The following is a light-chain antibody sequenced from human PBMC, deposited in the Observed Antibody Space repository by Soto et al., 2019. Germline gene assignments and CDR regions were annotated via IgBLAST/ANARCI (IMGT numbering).Light chain of an antibody. CDR3: QHSYSTPRT. CDR2: SAY. Sequence: QMTQSPFSLSASVVGTITITCLASQRISTQLDWYQQKPGKAPNLLIYSAYNLQSGIPSRFSGSGSGTDFTLTISSLQPEDFATYYCQHSYSTPRTFGQGTKVDI. J-gene: IGKJ1*01. V-gene: IGKV1-39*01. CDR1: QRISTQ.